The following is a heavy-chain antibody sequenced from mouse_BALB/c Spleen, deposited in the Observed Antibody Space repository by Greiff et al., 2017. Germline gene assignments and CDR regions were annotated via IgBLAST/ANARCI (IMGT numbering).Heavy chain of an antibody. V-gene: IGHV5-6-5*01. D-gene: IGHD2-14*01. CDR1: GFTFSSYA. Sequence: DVHLVESGGGLVKPGGSLKLSCAASGFTFSSYAMSWVRQTPEKRLEWVASISSGGSTYYPDSVKGRFTISRDNARNILYLQMSSLRSEDTAMYYCARRVYYRYDASYFDYWGQGTTLTVSS. CDR2: ISSGGST. J-gene: IGHJ2*01. CDR3: ARRVYYRYDASYFDY.